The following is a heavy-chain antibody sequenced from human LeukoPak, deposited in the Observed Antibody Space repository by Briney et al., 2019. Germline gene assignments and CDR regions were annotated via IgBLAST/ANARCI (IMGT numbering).Heavy chain of an antibody. J-gene: IGHJ6*02. V-gene: IGHV3-7*05. CDR3: ARARLTTHYYYGMDV. Sequence: GGSLRLSCAASGFTFSSYWMSWVRQAPGKGLEWVANIKQDGSEEYYVDSMKGRFTISRDNAKNSLYLQMNSLRAEDTAVYYCARARLTTHYYYGMDVWGQGTTVTVSS. CDR1: GFTFSSYW. CDR2: IKQDGSEE. D-gene: IGHD4/OR15-4a*01.